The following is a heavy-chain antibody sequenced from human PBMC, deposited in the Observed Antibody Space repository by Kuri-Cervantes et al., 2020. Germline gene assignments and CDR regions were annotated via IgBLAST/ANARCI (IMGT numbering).Heavy chain of an antibody. Sequence: SVKVSCKASGGTFSSYAISWVRQAPGQGLEWMGGIIPIFGTVNYAQKFQGRVTITADESTSTAYMELSSLRSEDTAVYYCARAGGGSSPLGYYSDYWGQGTLVTVSS. V-gene: IGHV1-69*13. CDR1: GGTFSSYA. J-gene: IGHJ4*02. CDR3: ARAGGGSSPLGYYSDY. D-gene: IGHD1-26*01. CDR2: IIPIFGTV.